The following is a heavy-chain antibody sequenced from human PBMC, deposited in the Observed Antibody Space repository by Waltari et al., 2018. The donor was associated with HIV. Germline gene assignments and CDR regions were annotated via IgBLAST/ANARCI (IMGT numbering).Heavy chain of an antibody. V-gene: IGHV4-34*01. D-gene: IGHD6-19*01. J-gene: IGHJ6*01. CDR3: ARDSAPGLAVDDDDGEFFYYGLDV. CDR2: VNHVGRT. CDR1: GGSFSGYY. Sequence: QVHLEQWGTGLLRPSETLSLTCAVYGGSFSGYYWSWIRQSPGRGLEWIGEVNHVGRTNYSPSLKGLVTVSVDTSKNQFSLTMRSVTAADTAVYYCARDSAPGLAVDDDDGEFFYYGLDVWGQGTTVTVSS.